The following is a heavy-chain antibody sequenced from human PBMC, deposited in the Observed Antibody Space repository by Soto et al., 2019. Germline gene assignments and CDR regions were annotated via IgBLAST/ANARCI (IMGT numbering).Heavy chain of an antibody. CDR3: AKGLDRASLDF. V-gene: IGHV3-23*01. CDR2: LTADSDDT. J-gene: IGHJ4*02. Sequence: EVQLLESGGTLVQPGGSLRLSFVASGFTFSTHPMNWVRQAPGKGLEWVSRLTADSDDTSYADSIKGRFTISRDNSKNTLYLQMNSLRAEDTAIYYCAKGLDRASLDFWGQGALVTVSS. CDR1: GFTFSTHP. D-gene: IGHD1-1*01.